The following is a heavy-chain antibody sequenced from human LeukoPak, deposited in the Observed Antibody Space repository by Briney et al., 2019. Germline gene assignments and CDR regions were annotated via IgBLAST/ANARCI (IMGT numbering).Heavy chain of an antibody. V-gene: IGHV4-59*12. CDR2: THYSGTT. CDR3: VLAPNSNWFDF. J-gene: IGHJ5*01. Sequence: ASETLSLTCSVSGDSISSFYWTWIRQSPGKGLEWIGVTHYSGTTNYNPSLKSRVTISIDTSRQQFFLKLSAVTAADTAVYYCVLAPNSNWFDFWGQGIRVTVSS. CDR1: GDSISSFY. D-gene: IGHD2-8*01.